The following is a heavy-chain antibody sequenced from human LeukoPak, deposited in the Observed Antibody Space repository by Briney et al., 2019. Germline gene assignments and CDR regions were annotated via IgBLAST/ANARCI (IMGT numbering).Heavy chain of an antibody. V-gene: IGHV1-2*02. CDR2: INPNSGGT. CDR1: GYTFTGYY. Sequence: ASVTVSCKASGYTFTGYYMHWVRQAPGQGLEWMGWINPNSGGTNYAQKFQGRVTMTRDTSISTAYMELSRLRSDDTAVYYCAREYVEYGSGSRTNWFDPWGQGTLVTVSS. CDR3: AREYVEYGSGSRTNWFDP. J-gene: IGHJ5*02. D-gene: IGHD3-10*01.